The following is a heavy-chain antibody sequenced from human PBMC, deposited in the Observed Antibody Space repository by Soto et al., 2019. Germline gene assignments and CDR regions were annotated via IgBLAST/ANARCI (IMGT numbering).Heavy chain of an antibody. J-gene: IGHJ6*02. D-gene: IGHD2-8*01. CDR1: GGTFSSYA. V-gene: IGHV1-69*12. Sequence: QVQLVQSGAEVKKPGSSVKVSCKASGGTFSSYAISWVRQAPGQGLEWMGGILPIFGTANYAQKFQGRVTITADESTSTAYMELSSLRSEDTAVYYCAREGPLYCTNGVCYSDYYYGMDVWGQGTTVTVSS. CDR2: ILPIFGTA. CDR3: AREGPLYCTNGVCYSDYYYGMDV.